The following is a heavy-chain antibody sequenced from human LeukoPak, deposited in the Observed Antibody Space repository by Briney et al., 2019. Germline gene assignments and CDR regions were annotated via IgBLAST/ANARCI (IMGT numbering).Heavy chain of an antibody. CDR2: ISSSSSYI. V-gene: IGHV3-21*01. Sequence: GGSLRLSCAASGFTFSSYSMNWVRQAPGKGLEWVSSISSSSSYIYYADSVKGRFTISRDNAKNSLYLQMNSLRAEDPALYYCARAPYTTGRSFYFDSWGQGTLVTVSS. D-gene: IGHD2-2*02. CDR3: ARAPYTTGRSFYFDS. J-gene: IGHJ4*02. CDR1: GFTFSSYS.